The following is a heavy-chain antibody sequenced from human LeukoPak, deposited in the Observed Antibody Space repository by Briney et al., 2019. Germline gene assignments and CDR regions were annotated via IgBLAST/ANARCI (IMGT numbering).Heavy chain of an antibody. CDR2: IYTSGST. J-gene: IGHJ4*02. D-gene: IGHD3-16*01. CDR3: VWGSYPMNYFDY. Sequence: SQTLSLTCTVSGGSISSGSYYWSWIRRPAWKGLEWIGRIYTSGSTNYNPSLKSRVTISVDTSKNQFSLKLSSVTAADTAVYYCVWGSYPMNYFDYWGQGTLVTVSS. CDR1: GGSISSGSYY. V-gene: IGHV4-61*02.